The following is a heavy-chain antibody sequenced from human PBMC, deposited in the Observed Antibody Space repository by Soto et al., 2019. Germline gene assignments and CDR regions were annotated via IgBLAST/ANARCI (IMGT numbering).Heavy chain of an antibody. CDR2: ITGSGDAT. J-gene: IGHJ4*02. CDR3: AKAISGYNAPLDH. V-gene: IGHV3-23*01. D-gene: IGHD1-20*01. CDR1: GFTFSSYA. Sequence: EVQLLESGGGLVQPGGSLRLSCAASGFTFSSYAMNWVRQAPGKGLEWVSVITGSGDATYYADSVKGRFTISRDNSKITLYVQMNSLRAEDTAVYYCAKAISGYNAPLDHWGQGTRVTVSS.